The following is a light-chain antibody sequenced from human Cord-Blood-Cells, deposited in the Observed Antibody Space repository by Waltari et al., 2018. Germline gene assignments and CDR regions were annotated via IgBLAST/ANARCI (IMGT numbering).Light chain of an antibody. CDR3: SSYTSSSTVV. V-gene: IGLV2-14*01. CDR2: DVS. Sequence: QSALTQPASVSGSPGQSINIHCTGTSSAVGGYNSVSWYQQHPGKAPKLMIYDVSNRPSGVSNRFSGSKSGNTASLTISGLQAEDEADYYCSSYTSSSTVVFGGGTKLTVL. CDR1: SSAVGGYNS. J-gene: IGLJ2*01.